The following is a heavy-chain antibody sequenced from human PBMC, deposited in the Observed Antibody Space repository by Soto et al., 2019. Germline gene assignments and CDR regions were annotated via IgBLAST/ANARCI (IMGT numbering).Heavy chain of an antibody. J-gene: IGHJ4*02. Sequence: PGGSLRLSCAASGFNFNTYWMHWVRQAPGKGLVWVSRINTDGSSIIYVDSVKGRFTISRDNAKNTLYLQMNNLRAEDTAVYYCVRDPPKIVEAGTNRYHFDLWGQGAPVTVSS. CDR3: VRDPPKIVEAGTNRYHFDL. CDR1: GFNFNTYW. V-gene: IGHV3-74*01. D-gene: IGHD1-26*01. CDR2: INTDGSSI.